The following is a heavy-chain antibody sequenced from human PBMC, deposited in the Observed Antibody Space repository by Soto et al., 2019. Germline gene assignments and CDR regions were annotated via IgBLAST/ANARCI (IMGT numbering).Heavy chain of an antibody. Sequence: QVQLVQSGAEVRQPASSVKVSCKTSGGTFSSYAISWVRQAPGQGLEWMGGIVPIVDTSTYAQKFQGRVTIIADESTSTGYMELSSLRSDDTAVYYCVRVVAIPGYPDNWGQGTLVTVSS. CDR3: VRVVAIPGYPDN. J-gene: IGHJ4*02. D-gene: IGHD5-12*01. CDR1: GGTFSSYA. V-gene: IGHV1-69*12. CDR2: IVPIVDTS.